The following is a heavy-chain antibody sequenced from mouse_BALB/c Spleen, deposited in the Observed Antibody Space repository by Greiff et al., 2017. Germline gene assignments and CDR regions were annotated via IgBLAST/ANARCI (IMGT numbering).Heavy chain of an antibody. CDR1: GYTFTDYE. J-gene: IGHJ3*01. V-gene: IGHV1-15*01. D-gene: IGHD1-1*01. CDR3: TRNYGPWFAY. CDR2: IDPETGGT. Sequence: QVQLQQSGAELVRPGASVTLSCKASGYTFTDYEMHWVKQTPVHGLEWIGAIDPETGGTASNQKFKGKATLTADKSSSTAYMELRSLTSEDSAVYYCTRNYGPWFAYWGQGTLVTVSA.